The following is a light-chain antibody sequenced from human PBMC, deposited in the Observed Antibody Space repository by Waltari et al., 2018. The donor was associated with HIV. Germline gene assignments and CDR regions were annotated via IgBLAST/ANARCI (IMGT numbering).Light chain of an antibody. V-gene: IGLV1-47*01. J-gene: IGLJ1*01. CDR3: AAWNDSLSGYV. CDR2: RNN. CDR1: SSNIGRNY. Sequence: QSVLTQPPSAPGTPGQRVTIPCSGSSSNIGRNYVYWYQQLPGTAPKLLIYRNNQRPAGVPDRVSGSKSGTSASLAISGLRSEEEADYYCAAWNDSLSGYVFGTGTKVTV.